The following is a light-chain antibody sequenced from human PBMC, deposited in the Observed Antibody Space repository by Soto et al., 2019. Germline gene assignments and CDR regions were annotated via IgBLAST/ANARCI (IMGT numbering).Light chain of an antibody. Sequence: DIQMTKSPSSLSASVGDRVTITCRASQGISNFLACYQQKPGKVPKLLIYAASTLQSGVPSRFSGSGSGTDFTLTISSLQTEDVATYYCQKYNSAPPLTFGGGTKVEIK. V-gene: IGKV1-27*01. CDR3: QKYNSAPPLT. J-gene: IGKJ4*01. CDR1: QGISNF. CDR2: AAS.